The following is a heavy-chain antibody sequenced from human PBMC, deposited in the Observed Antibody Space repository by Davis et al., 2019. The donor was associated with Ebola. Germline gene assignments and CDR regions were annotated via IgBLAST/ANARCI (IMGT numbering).Heavy chain of an antibody. CDR1: GFTVSSNY. J-gene: IGHJ6*02. CDR2: IYSGGST. V-gene: IGHV3-66*01. CDR3: ARDKGDYYYYYGMDV. Sequence: GESLKISCAASGFTVSSNYMSWVRQAPGKGLEWVSVIYSGGSTYYADSVKGRFTISRDNSKNTLYLQMNSLRAEDTAVYYCARDKGDYYYYYGMDVWGQGTTVTVSS.